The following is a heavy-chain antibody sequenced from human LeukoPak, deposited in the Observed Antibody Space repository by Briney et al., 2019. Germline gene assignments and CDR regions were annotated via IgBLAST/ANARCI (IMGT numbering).Heavy chain of an antibody. V-gene: IGHV3-30*02. CDR3: AKDLGELWYFDY. CDR1: GFTFSSYG. D-gene: IGHD1-26*01. J-gene: IGHJ4*02. CDR2: IRYDGSNK. Sequence: GGSLRLSCAASGFTFSSYGMHWVRQAPGKGLEWVAFIRYDGSNKYYADSVKGRFTISRDNSKNTLYLQMKSLRAEDTAMYYCAKDLGELWYFDYWGQGTLVTVSS.